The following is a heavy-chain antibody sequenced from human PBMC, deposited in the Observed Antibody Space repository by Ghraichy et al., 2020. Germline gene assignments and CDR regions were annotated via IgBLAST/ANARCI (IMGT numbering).Heavy chain of an antibody. CDR3: ARQYDSSGYYLFYYGMDV. Sequence: SETLSLTCTVSGGSISSYYWSWIRQPPGKGLEWIGYIYYSGSTNYNPSLKSRVTISVDTSKNQFSLKLSSVTAADTAVYYCARQYDSSGYYLFYYGMDVWGQGTTVTVSS. CDR2: IYYSGST. D-gene: IGHD3-22*01. CDR1: GGSISSYY. J-gene: IGHJ6*02. V-gene: IGHV4-59*01.